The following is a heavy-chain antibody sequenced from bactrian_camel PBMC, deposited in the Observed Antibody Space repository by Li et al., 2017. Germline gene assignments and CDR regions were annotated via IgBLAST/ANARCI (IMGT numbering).Heavy chain of an antibody. V-gene: IGHV3-2*01. CDR1: GDTSNRYC. D-gene: IGHD6*01. CDR3: AAVRTAGYFCSLSYAFTT. Sequence: HVQLVESGGGSVQAGGSLRLSCVVSGDTSNRYCVGWFRQRTGLASIFTDGSSSDYASSVKGRFTISQDSAKNTVYLQMNNLKPEDTDQYYCAAVRTAGYFCSLSYAFTTWGQGTQVTVS. J-gene: IGHJ4*01. CDR2: IFTDGSSS.